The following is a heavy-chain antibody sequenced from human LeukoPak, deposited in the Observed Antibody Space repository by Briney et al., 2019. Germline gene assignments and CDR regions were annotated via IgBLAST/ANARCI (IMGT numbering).Heavy chain of an antibody. D-gene: IGHD5-24*01. CDR3: ARWRGQQSEFDY. Sequence: GGSLRLSCAASGFIFSNYAMSWVRQAPGEGLEWVSSISGNDGSTSHAESVKGRFTISRDNSKNTLSLQMNSLGAEDTAVYYCARWRGQQSEFDYWGQGALVTVSS. CDR1: GFIFSNYA. V-gene: IGHV3-23*01. J-gene: IGHJ4*02. CDR2: ISGNDGST.